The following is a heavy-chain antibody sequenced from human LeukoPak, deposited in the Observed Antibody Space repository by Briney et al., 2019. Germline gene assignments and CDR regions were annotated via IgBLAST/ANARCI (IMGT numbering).Heavy chain of an antibody. J-gene: IGHJ4*02. Sequence: ASVKVSCKASGYTFTGYYMHWVRQAPGQGLEWMGWINPNSGGTNYAQKFQGRVTMTRNTSISTAYMELSSLRSEDTAVYYCARGDCSGGSCHYDYWGQGTLVTVSS. D-gene: IGHD2-15*01. CDR1: GYTFTGYY. CDR2: INPNSGGT. V-gene: IGHV1-2*02. CDR3: ARGDCSGGSCHYDY.